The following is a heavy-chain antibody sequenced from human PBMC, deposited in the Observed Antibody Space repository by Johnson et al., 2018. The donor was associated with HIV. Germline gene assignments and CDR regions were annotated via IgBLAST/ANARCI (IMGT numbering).Heavy chain of an antibody. Sequence: EVQLVESGGGLVQPGGSLRLSCAASGFTVSSNYMSWVRQAPGKGLEWVSVIYSGGSTYYADSVKGRFTISRDNSKNTLYLQMNSLRAEDTAVYYCARPSGSGWSSDAFDIWGKGTMVTVSS. CDR3: ARPSGSGWSSDAFDI. CDR2: IYSGGST. D-gene: IGHD6-19*01. CDR1: GFTVSSNY. V-gene: IGHV3-53*01. J-gene: IGHJ3*02.